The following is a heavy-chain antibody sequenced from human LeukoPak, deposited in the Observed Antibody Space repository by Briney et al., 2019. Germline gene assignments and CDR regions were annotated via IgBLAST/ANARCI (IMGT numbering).Heavy chain of an antibody. CDR2: ISNSGST. CDR3: ARWAAGRDGMDV. CDR1: GASISSYY. J-gene: IGHJ6*02. V-gene: IGHV4-59*01. Sequence: PSETLSLTCSVSGASISSYYWSWMRQPPGKGLEWIGYISNSGSTNYNPSLKSRVTISVDTSKNQFSLKVSSVTAADTAIYYCARWAAGRDGMDVWGQGTTVTVSS. D-gene: IGHD6-13*01.